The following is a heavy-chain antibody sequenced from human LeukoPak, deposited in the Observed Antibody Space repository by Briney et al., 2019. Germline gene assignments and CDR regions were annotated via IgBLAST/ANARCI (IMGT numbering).Heavy chain of an antibody. V-gene: IGHV4-59*08. CDR3: ARQYYDFWGGYYVGTVADNWFDP. CDR1: GGSISSYY. Sequence: SETLSLTCTVSGGSISSYYWSWIRQPPGKGLEWIGYIYYSGSTNYNPSLKSRVTISVDTSKNQFSLKLSSVTAADSAVYYCARQYYDFWGGYYVGTVADNWFDPWGQGTLVTVSS. D-gene: IGHD3-3*01. J-gene: IGHJ5*02. CDR2: IYYSGST.